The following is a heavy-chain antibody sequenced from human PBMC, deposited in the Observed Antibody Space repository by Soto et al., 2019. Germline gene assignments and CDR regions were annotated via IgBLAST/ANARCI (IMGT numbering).Heavy chain of an antibody. J-gene: IGHJ4*02. V-gene: IGHV3-21*01. CDR3: ARALGVSSSSFDY. CDR1: GFTFSSYS. CDR2: IISSSSYI. D-gene: IGHD6-6*01. Sequence: GGSLRLSCAASGFTFSSYSMNWVRQAPGKGLEWVSSIISSSSYIYYADSVKGRFTISRDNAKNSLYLQMNSLRAEDTAVYYCARALGVSSSSFDYWGQGTLVTVSS.